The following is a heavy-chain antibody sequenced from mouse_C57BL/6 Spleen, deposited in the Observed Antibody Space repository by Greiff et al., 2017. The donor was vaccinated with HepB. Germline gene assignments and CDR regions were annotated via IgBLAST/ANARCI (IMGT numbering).Heavy chain of an antibody. CDR2: INPNNGGT. CDR1: GYTFTDYY. CDR3: ARYDGYYPFDY. V-gene: IGHV1-26*01. J-gene: IGHJ2*01. D-gene: IGHD2-3*01. Sequence: EVQLQQSGPELVKPGASVKISCKASGYTFTDYYMNWVKQSHGKSLEWIGDINPNNGGTSYNQKFKGKATLTVDKSSSTAYMELRSLTSEDSAVYYCARYDGYYPFDYWGQGTTLTVSS.